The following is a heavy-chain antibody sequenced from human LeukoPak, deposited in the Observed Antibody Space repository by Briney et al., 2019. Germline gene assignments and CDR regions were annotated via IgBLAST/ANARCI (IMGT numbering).Heavy chain of an antibody. D-gene: IGHD4-17*01. Sequence: PSETLSLTCTVSGGSISSYYWSWIRQPAGKGLEWIGRIYTSGSTNYNPSLKSRVTISVDTSKNQFSLKLSSVTAADTAVYYCARDSVTTVTNYYYYYMDVWGKGTTVTISS. CDR1: GGSISSYY. V-gene: IGHV4-4*07. CDR2: IYTSGST. J-gene: IGHJ6*03. CDR3: ARDSVTTVTNYYYYYMDV.